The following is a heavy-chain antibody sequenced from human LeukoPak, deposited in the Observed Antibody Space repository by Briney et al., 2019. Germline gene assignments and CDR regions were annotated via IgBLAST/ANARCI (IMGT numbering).Heavy chain of an antibody. D-gene: IGHD6-19*01. Sequence: SPTLSLTCAISGDSVSSNSAAWNWIRQSPSRGLEWLGRTYYRSKWNNDYAVSVKSRIAINPDTSKNQFSLQLNSVTPEDTAVYYCAREPSSVTGMLFDYWGQGTLVTVSS. CDR1: GDSVSSNSAA. CDR2: TYYRSKWNN. V-gene: IGHV6-1*01. J-gene: IGHJ4*02. CDR3: AREPSSVTGMLFDY.